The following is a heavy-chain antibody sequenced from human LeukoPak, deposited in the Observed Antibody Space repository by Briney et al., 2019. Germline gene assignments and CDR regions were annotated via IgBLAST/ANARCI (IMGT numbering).Heavy chain of an antibody. D-gene: IGHD3-10*01. J-gene: IGHJ4*02. V-gene: IGHV3-20*04. CDR1: GFTFNDYG. CDR2: INWNGGST. Sequence: GGPLRLSCAASGFTFNDYGMSWVRQAPGKGLEWVSGINWNGGSTGYADSVKGRFTISRDNAKNSLYLQMNSLRAEDTAVYYCAKDYYGAGSYSQSLDYWGQGTLVTVSS. CDR3: AKDYYGAGSYSQSLDY.